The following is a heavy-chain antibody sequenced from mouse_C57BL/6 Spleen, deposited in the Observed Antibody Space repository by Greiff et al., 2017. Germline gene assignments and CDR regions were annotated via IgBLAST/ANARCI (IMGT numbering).Heavy chain of an antibody. V-gene: IGHV1-64*01. J-gene: IGHJ3*01. CDR3: ARSSSGSFAY. Sequence: QVQLQQSGAELVKPGASVKLSCKASGYTFTSYWMHWVKQRPGHGLEWIGMIHPNSGSTNYNEKFKSKATLTVAKSSSTAYMQLSSLTSEDSAVYYCARSSSGSFAYWGQGTLVTVSA. D-gene: IGHD3-2*02. CDR1: GYTFTSYW. CDR2: IHPNSGST.